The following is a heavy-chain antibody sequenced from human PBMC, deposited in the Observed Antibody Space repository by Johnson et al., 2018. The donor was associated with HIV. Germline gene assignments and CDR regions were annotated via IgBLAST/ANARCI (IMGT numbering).Heavy chain of an antibody. CDR3: ARDRGYWDAFDI. D-gene: IGHD3-22*01. CDR2: ISYDGSNK. V-gene: IGHV3-30-3*01. CDR1: GFTFSSYW. Sequence: QMMLVESGGGLVQPGGSLRLSCAASGFTFSSYWMSWVRQAPGKGLEWVAVISYDGSNKYYADSVKGRFSISRDNAKHSLSLHMNSLRADDTAVYYCARDRGYWDAFDIWGQGTMVTVSS. J-gene: IGHJ3*02.